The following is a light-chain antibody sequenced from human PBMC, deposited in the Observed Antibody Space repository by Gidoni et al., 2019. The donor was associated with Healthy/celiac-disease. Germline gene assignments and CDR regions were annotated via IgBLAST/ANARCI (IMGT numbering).Light chain of an antibody. Sequence: DLPMTPSPSTLSASVGDRVTITCRARQSISTWLAWYQQKPGKAPKLLIYKASSLESGVPSRFSGSGSGTEFTLTISSLQPDDFATYYCQQYNSYSQTFGQGTKVEIK. J-gene: IGKJ1*01. V-gene: IGKV1-5*03. CDR2: KAS. CDR3: QQYNSYSQT. CDR1: QSISTW.